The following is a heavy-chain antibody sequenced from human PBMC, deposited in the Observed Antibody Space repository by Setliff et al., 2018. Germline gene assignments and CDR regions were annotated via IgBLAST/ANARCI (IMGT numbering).Heavy chain of an antibody. J-gene: IGHJ3*02. Sequence: GGSLRLSCAASGFTFSDHYMDWVRQAPGKGPEWVSTITGNGNSLYYADSVKGRFIVSRDNSKNTMYLQLRSLRADDTAIYYCAKDRKNYYDTSGYPDAFDIWGQGTTVTVSS. D-gene: IGHD3-22*01. CDR1: GFTFSDHY. CDR3: AKDRKNYYDTSGYPDAFDI. CDR2: ITGNGNSL. V-gene: IGHV3-23*01.